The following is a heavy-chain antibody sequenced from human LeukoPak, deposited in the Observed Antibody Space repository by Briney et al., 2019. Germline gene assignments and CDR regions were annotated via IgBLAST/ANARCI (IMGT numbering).Heavy chain of an antibody. Sequence: PGGSLRLSCAASGFTFSSYSMNWVRQAPGKGLEWVSSISSSSSSYIYYADSVKGRFTISRDNAKNSLYLQMNSLRAEDTAVYYCAPAGTKRQNYADYFDYWGQGTLVTVSS. CDR3: APAGTKRQNYADYFDY. CDR2: ISSSSSSYI. J-gene: IGHJ4*02. D-gene: IGHD6-13*01. CDR1: GFTFSSYS. V-gene: IGHV3-21*01.